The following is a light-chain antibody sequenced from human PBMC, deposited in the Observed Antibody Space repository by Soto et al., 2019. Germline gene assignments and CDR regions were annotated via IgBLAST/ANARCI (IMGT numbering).Light chain of an antibody. J-gene: IGKJ1*01. Sequence: DIHMTQSPSTVSASVGDGVTITCRASQNINTWLAWYQQKPGKAPKLLILKASSLESGVPSRFSGSGSGTEFTLTISSLQPDDLATYYCQQYNNYFWAFGQGT. V-gene: IGKV1-5*03. CDR2: KAS. CDR3: QQYNNYFWA. CDR1: QNINTW.